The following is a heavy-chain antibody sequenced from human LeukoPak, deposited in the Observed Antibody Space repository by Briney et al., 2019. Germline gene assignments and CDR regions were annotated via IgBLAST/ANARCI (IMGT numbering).Heavy chain of an antibody. CDR3: ARQGENCGGDCFPDY. CDR1: GGSVSSSSYY. CDR2: IYYSGST. D-gene: IGHD2-21*02. J-gene: IGHJ4*02. Sequence: PSETLSLTCTVSGGSVSSSSYYWGWIRQPPGKGLEWIGNIYYSGSTYYNPSLKSRVTISVDTSKNQFSLKLSSVTAADTALYYCARQGENCGGDCFPDYWGQGTLVTVSS. V-gene: IGHV4-39*01.